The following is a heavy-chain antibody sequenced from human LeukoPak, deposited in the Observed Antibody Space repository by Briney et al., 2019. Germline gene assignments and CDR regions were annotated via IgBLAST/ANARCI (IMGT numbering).Heavy chain of an antibody. CDR2: ISNSGSTT. V-gene: IGHV3-11*01. J-gene: IGHJ4*02. CDR3: AKPSIKFYDSSGYYFN. D-gene: IGHD3-22*01. Sequence: GGSLRLSCAASRFTFNDYYLSWTRQAPGKGLEWISYISNSGSTTYYADSVKGRFTISRDNAKKSLYLRMNSLRAEDTAVYYCAKPSIKFYDSSGYYFNWGQGTLVTVSS. CDR1: RFTFNDYY.